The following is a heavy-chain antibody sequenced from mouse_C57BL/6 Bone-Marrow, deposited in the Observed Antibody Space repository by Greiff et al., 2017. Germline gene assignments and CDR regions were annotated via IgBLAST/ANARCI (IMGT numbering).Heavy chain of an antibody. CDR2: IDPSDSYT. Sequence: QVQLKQPGAELVKPGASVKLSCKASGYTFTSYWMQWVKQRPGQGLEWIGEIDPSDSYTNYNQKFKGKATLTVDTSSSTAYMQLSSLTSEDSAVYYCAREIYDGYYFGYFDVWGTGTTVTVSS. D-gene: IGHD2-3*01. CDR3: AREIYDGYYFGYFDV. CDR1: GYTFTSYW. V-gene: IGHV1-50*01. J-gene: IGHJ1*03.